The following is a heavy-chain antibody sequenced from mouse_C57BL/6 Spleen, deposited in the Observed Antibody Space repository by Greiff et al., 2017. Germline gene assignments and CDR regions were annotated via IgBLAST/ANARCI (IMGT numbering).Heavy chain of an antibody. CDR3: ARETAPFAY. CDR2: IYPGDGDT. V-gene: IGHV1-82*01. CDR1: GYAFSSSW. Sequence: QVQLKQSGPELVKPGASVKISCKASGYAFSSSWMNWVKQRPGKGLEWIGRIYPGDGDTNYNGKFKGKATLTADKSSSTAYMQLSSLTSEDSAVYFCARETAPFAYWGQGTLVTVSA. J-gene: IGHJ3*01. D-gene: IGHD3-2*01.